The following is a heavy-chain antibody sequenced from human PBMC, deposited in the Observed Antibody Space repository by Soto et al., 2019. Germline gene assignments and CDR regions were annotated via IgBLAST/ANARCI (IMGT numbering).Heavy chain of an antibody. D-gene: IGHD6-13*01. V-gene: IGHV3-7*03. Sequence: GGSLRLSCAASGFTFSNYWISWVRQAPGKGMECVANIKKYGSEKYYGASMKGRFTITRDSAKNCLYLQMNSLRAEDTAVYYCASVRLLQQLGTNCIDSWGQGTLVTVSS. J-gene: IGHJ5*01. CDR1: GFTFSNYW. CDR2: IKKYGSEK. CDR3: ASVRLLQQLGTNCIDS.